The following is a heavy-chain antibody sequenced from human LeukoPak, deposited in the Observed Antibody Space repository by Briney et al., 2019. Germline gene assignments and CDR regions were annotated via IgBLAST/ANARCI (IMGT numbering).Heavy chain of an antibody. CDR3: AMGAMVLFY. CDR2: ISYDGSNK. V-gene: IGHV3-30*03. D-gene: IGHD5-18*01. J-gene: IGHJ4*02. Sequence: PGRSLRLSCAASGFTFSSYGMHWVRQAPGKGLEWVAVISYDGSNKYYADSVKGRFTISRDNSKNTLYLQMNSLRAEDTAVYYCAMGAMVLFYWGQGTRVTVSS. CDR1: GFTFSSYG.